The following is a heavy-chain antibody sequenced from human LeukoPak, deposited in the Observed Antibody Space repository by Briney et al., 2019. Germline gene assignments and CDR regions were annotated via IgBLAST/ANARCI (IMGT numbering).Heavy chain of an antibody. Sequence: GRSLRLSCAASGFAFSRYWMQWIRQAPGKGLVWVSAIYTDGTTKRYADSVKGRFTISRDNDKNTLYLQMNSLSVDVTAVYFCASLVVTDDWAFDIAGQRTMV. J-gene: IGHJ3*02. CDR3: ASLVVTDDWAFDI. V-gene: IGHV3-74*01. CDR2: IYTDGTTK. CDR1: GFAFSRYW. D-gene: IGHD2-21*02.